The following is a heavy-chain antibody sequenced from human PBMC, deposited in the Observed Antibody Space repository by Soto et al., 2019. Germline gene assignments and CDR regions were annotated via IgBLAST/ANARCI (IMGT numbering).Heavy chain of an antibody. V-gene: IGHV3-21*01. D-gene: IGHD2-15*01. J-gene: IGHJ4*02. CDR1: GFTFSSYS. CDR3: ASWGPYCSGGSCNNGY. CDR2: ISSSSSYI. Sequence: GGSLRLSCAASGFTFSSYSMNWVRQAPGKGLEWVSSISSSSSYIYYADSVKGRFTISRDNAKNSLYLQMNSLRAEDTAVYYCASWGPYCSGGSCNNGYWGQGTLVTVSS.